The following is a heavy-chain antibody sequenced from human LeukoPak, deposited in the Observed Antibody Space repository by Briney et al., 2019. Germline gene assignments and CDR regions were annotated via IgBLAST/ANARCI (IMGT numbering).Heavy chain of an antibody. CDR1: GFTFSSYS. V-gene: IGHV3-21*01. D-gene: IGHD3-22*01. CDR2: ISSSSSYI. J-gene: IGHJ4*02. Sequence: PGGSLRLSCAASGFTFSSYSMNWVRQAPGKGLEWVSSISSSSSYIYYADSVKGRFTISRDNAKNSLYLQMNSLRAEDTAVYYCARDYQGGYYDSSGYPPNFDYWGQGTLVTVSS. CDR3: ARDYQGGYYDSSGYPPNFDY.